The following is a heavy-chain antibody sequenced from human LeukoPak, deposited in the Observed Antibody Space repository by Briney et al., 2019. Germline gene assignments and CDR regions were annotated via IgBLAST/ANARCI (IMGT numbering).Heavy chain of an antibody. CDR3: AREEGGAAGKGFDY. J-gene: IGHJ4*02. V-gene: IGHV4-30-2*01. Sequence: SQTLSLTCIVSGGSISSGDYYWSWIRQPPGKGLEWIGYINHSGSTYYKPSLKSRVTISVDRSKNHFSLNLSYVTAADTAVYYCAREEGGAAGKGFDYWGQGTPVTVSS. CDR2: INHSGST. D-gene: IGHD6-13*01. CDR1: GGSISSGDYY.